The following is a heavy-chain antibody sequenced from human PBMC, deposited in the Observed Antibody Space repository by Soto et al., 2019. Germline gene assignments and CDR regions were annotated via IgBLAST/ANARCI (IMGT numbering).Heavy chain of an antibody. CDR2: IKSKTDGGTS. Sequence: GGSLRLSCAASGFTFSNAWINWVRQAPGKGLEWVGRIKSKTDGGTSDYAEPVKGRFAISRDDSNNMLYLQMNSLKIEDTAVYYCTTDSYSTIIIVRFDYWGHGTLVTVSS. CDR1: GFTFSNAW. J-gene: IGHJ4*01. V-gene: IGHV3-15*07. CDR3: TTDSYSTIIIVRFDY. D-gene: IGHD3-22*01.